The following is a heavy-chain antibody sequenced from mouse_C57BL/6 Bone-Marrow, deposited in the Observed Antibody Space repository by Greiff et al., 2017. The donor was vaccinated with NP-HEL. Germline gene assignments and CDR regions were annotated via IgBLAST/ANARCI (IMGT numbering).Heavy chain of an antibody. D-gene: IGHD1-1*01. CDR1: GYTFTSYW. CDR2: IHPNSGST. Sequence: VQLQQPGAELVKPGASVKLSCKASGYTFTSYWMHWVKQRPGQGLEWIGMIHPNSGSTNYNEKFKSKATLTVDKSSSTAYMQLSSLTSEDSAVYYCAREGDYYGVAFAYWGQGTLVTVSA. CDR3: AREGDYYGVAFAY. V-gene: IGHV1-64*01. J-gene: IGHJ3*01.